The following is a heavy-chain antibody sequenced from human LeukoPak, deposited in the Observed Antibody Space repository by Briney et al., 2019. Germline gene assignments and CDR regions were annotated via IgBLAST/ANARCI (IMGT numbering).Heavy chain of an antibody. D-gene: IGHD2-2*01. CDR2: IKSKTDGGTT. V-gene: IGHV3-15*01. J-gene: IGHJ4*02. Sequence: GGSLRLSCAASGFTFSNAWMSWVRQAPGKGLEWVGRIKSKTDGGTTDYAAPVKGRFTISRDDSKNTLYLQMNSLKTEDTAVYYCTTEVPAATRKVLGYWGQGTLVTVSS. CDR3: TTEVPAATRKVLGY. CDR1: GFTFSNAW.